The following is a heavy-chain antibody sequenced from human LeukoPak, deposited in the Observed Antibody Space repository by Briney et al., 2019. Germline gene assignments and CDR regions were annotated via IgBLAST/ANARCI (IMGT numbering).Heavy chain of an antibody. J-gene: IGHJ4*02. D-gene: IGHD2-8*01. V-gene: IGHV3-23*01. CDR1: GFTFSSYA. CDR2: ISGSGGST. Sequence: GGSLRLSCAASGFTFSSYAMSWVRQAPGEGLGWVSAISGSGGSTYYADSVKGRFTISRDNSKNTLYLQRNSLRAEDTAVYYWAKDGAEYCTNGVCYDYFDYWGQGTLVTVSS. CDR3: AKDGAEYCTNGVCYDYFDY.